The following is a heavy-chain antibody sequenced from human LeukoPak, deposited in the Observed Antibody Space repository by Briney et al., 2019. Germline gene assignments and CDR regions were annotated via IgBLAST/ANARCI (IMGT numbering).Heavy chain of an antibody. Sequence: SETLSLTCAVSGGYIITSGHYWGWIRQPPGKGLEWIGSIYYTGVTSTNPFFRSRMSISVDTSKNQFSLNLTSVTAADAAVYYCARERSSSGGHSWFDPWGQGTLVTVSS. J-gene: IGHJ5*02. CDR2: IYYTGVT. D-gene: IGHD4-23*01. CDR1: GGYIITSGHY. V-gene: IGHV4-39*07. CDR3: ARERSSSGGHSWFDP.